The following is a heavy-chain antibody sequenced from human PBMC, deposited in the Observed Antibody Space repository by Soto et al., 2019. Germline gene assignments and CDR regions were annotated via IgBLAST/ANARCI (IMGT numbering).Heavy chain of an antibody. J-gene: IGHJ5*02. D-gene: IGHD6-13*01. CDR1: GDSVSSGAYY. V-gene: IGHV4-61*08. CDR2: IYYNAIT. Sequence: QVKLQESGPGLVKPSETLSLTCTVSGDSVSSGAYYWSWVRQPPGKGLEWIGYIYYNAITNYNPSLKSRVTILVDTSKSEISLTLSSVTAADTAVYYGARVNISAAGTIFDPWGQGVLVTVSA. CDR3: ARVNISAAGTIFDP.